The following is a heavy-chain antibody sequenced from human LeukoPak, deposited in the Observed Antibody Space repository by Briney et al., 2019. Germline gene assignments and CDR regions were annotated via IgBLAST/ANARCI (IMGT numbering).Heavy chain of an antibody. CDR2: INHSGST. Sequence: SETLSLTCAVYGGSFSGYYWGWIRQPPGKGLEWIGEINHSGSTNYNPSLKSRVTISVDTSKNQFSLKLSSVTAADTAVYYCARGSTIFGVVWYYFDYWGQGTLVTVSS. J-gene: IGHJ4*02. D-gene: IGHD3-3*01. V-gene: IGHV4-34*01. CDR3: ARGSTIFGVVWYYFDY. CDR1: GGSFSGYY.